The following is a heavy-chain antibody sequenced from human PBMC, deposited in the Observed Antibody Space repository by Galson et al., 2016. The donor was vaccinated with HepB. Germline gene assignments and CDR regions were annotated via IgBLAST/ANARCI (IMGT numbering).Heavy chain of an antibody. CDR2: ISGSGGST. V-gene: IGHV3-23*01. J-gene: IGHJ3*02. D-gene: IGHD3-9*01. CDR3: AKDYLVLRYFDWLISKGAFDI. CDR1: GFTFSSYA. Sequence: SLRLSCAASGFTFSSYAMSWVRRAPGKGLEWVSAISGSGGSTYYADSVKGRFTISRDNSKNTLYPQMNSLRAEDTAVYYCAKDYLVLRYFDWLISKGAFDIWGQGTMVTVSS.